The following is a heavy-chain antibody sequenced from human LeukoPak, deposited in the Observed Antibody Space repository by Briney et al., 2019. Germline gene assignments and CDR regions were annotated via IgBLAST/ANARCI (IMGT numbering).Heavy chain of an antibody. D-gene: IGHD1-26*01. CDR3: ARDRGSYSYYYYGMDV. Sequence: GGSLRLSCAASGFTFSSNYMSWVRQAPGKGLEWVSVIYSGGSTYYADSVKGRFTISRDNSKNTLYLQMNSLRAEDTAVYYCARDRGSYSYYYYGMDVWGQGTTVTVSS. V-gene: IGHV3-53*01. CDR1: GFTFSSNY. CDR2: IYSGGST. J-gene: IGHJ6*02.